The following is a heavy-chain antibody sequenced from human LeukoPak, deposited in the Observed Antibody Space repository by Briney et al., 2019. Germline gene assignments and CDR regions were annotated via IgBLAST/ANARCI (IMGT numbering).Heavy chain of an antibody. CDR2: ISSSGSAK. V-gene: IGHV3-48*03. J-gene: IGHJ4*02. CDR1: GFTFSGFE. CDR3: ASQDY. Sequence: PGGSLRLSCAATGFTFSGFEMNWVRQAPGKGLEWVSYISSSGSAKYYADSVKGRFTISRDNTKSPLYLQMNSLRGEDTAVYYCASQDYWGQGPLDTVSS.